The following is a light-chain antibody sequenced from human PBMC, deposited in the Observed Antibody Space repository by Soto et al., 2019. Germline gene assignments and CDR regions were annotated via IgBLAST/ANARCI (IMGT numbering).Light chain of an antibody. J-gene: IGKJ2*01. CDR1: QSVSSN. V-gene: IGKV3-15*01. CDR3: QQYNNWPRT. Sequence: ETVMTQSAAALSVSVGERVTLSCRASQSVSSNLAWYQQRPGQAPRLLIHDASTRATGVPDRFSGSGSGTDFTLTISSLQPEDFAIYYCQQYNNWPRTFGQGTKVDSK. CDR2: DAS.